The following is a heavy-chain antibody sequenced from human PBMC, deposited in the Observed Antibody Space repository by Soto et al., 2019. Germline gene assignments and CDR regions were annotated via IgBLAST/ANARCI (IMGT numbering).Heavy chain of an antibody. CDR3: ARDRGSSSWYKDAFDI. D-gene: IGHD6-13*01. V-gene: IGHV3-30-3*01. CDR2: ISYDGSNK. Sequence: VAVISYDGSNKYYADSVKGRFTISRDNSKNTLYLQMNSLRAEDTAVYYCARDRGSSSWYKDAFDIWGQGTMVTVSS. J-gene: IGHJ3*02.